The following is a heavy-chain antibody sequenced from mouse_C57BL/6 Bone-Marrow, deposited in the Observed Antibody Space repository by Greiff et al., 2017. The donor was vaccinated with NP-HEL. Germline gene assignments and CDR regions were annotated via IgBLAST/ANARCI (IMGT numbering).Heavy chain of an antibody. CDR1: GYAFSSSW. J-gene: IGHJ1*03. D-gene: IGHD1-1*01. Sequence: QVQLKQSGPELVKPGASVKISCKASGYAFSSSWMNWVKQRPGKGLEWIGRIYPGDGDTNYNGKFKGKATLTADKSSSTAYMQLSSLTSEDSAVYFCANYGSSYPWYFDVWGTGTTVTVSS. CDR2: IYPGDGDT. V-gene: IGHV1-82*01. CDR3: ANYGSSYPWYFDV.